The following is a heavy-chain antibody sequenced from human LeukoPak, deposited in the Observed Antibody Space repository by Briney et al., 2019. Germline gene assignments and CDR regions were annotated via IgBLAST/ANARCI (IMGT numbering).Heavy chain of an antibody. D-gene: IGHD3-3*01. Sequence: GASVKVSCKASGGTFSSYAISWVRQAPGQGLEWMGGIIPIFGTANYAQKFQGRVTITADESTSTAYMELSSLRSEDTAVYYCARAGIRFLELHNWFDPWGQGTLVTVSS. CDR1: GGTFSSYA. CDR3: ARAGIRFLELHNWFDP. J-gene: IGHJ5*02. V-gene: IGHV1-69*13. CDR2: IIPIFGTA.